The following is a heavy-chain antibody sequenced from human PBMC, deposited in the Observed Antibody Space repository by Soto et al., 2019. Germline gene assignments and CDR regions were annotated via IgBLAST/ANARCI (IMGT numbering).Heavy chain of an antibody. Sequence: QVQLQQWGAGLLKPSETLSLTCAVSGGSLSDYYWPWIRQSPGKGLEWIGEIHPSGSTNYNPSLRSRVTISVDTSKNQFSLQLTSLTAADTAVYYCARGRDEYKLGNVWGHGTTVTVSS. J-gene: IGHJ6*02. CDR3: ARGRDEYKLGNV. CDR1: GGSLSDYY. CDR2: IHPSGST. V-gene: IGHV4-34*01. D-gene: IGHD1-1*01.